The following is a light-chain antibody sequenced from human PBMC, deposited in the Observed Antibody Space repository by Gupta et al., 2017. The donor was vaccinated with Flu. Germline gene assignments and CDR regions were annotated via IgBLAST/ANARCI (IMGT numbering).Light chain of an antibody. Sequence: SYPLPHPPSYSASPGQTASITCSGDKLGDKFASWYQQKPGQSPVLVIYQDSKRPSGNPERFSGSNSGNTATLTISGTQAMDEADYYCQAWDSSTVVFGGGTKLTVL. CDR2: QDS. V-gene: IGLV3-1*01. CDR1: KLGDKF. J-gene: IGLJ3*02. CDR3: QAWDSSTVV.